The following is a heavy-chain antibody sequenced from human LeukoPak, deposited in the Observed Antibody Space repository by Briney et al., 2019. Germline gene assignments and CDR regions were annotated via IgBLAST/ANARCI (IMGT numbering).Heavy chain of an antibody. D-gene: IGHD5-18*01. CDR1: GDSVSSRGYY. V-gene: IGHV4-39*01. J-gene: IGHJ4*02. CDR3: ARRGDSHAIFDY. Sequence: PSETLSLTCTVSGDSVSSRGYYWAWIRQPPGKGLEWIGSNYYGGSTHYSPSLKSRVTISIDTSKNQFSLKLSSVTAADTAVYYCARRGDSHAIFDYWGQGILVAVSS. CDR2: NYYGGST.